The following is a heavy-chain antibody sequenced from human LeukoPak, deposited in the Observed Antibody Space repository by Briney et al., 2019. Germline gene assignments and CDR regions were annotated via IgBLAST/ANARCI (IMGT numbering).Heavy chain of an antibody. J-gene: IGHJ4*02. CDR2: MRHSGST. Sequence: SQTLSLTCTVSADSISSGGHYWSWIRQHPGKGLESIGFMRHSGSTSHNPSLKGRVAISVDASKNQFSLRLSSVTAADTAVYYCARGGNRFGGFYFDYWGQGSLVTVSS. CDR3: ARGGNRFGGFYFDY. CDR1: ADSISSGGHY. V-gene: IGHV4-31*03. D-gene: IGHD3-10*01.